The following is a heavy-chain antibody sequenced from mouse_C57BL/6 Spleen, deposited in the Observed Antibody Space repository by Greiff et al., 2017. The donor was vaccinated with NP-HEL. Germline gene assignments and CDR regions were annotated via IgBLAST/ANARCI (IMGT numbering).Heavy chain of an antibody. CDR3: ARHEDHDGYWYFDV. J-gene: IGHJ1*03. CDR1: GYTFTEYT. Sequence: VQLQQSGAELVKPGASVKLSCKASGYTFTEYTIHWVKQRSGQGLEWIGWFYPGSGSIKYNENFKVKVTLSADKSSSTVYMELSKLTSEDTAVYCCARHEDHDGYWYFDVWGTGTTVTVSS. CDR2: FYPGSGSI. V-gene: IGHV1-62-2*01. D-gene: IGHD2-3*01.